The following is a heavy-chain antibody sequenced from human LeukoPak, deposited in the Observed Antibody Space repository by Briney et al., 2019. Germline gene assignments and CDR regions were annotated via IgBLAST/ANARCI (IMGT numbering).Heavy chain of an antibody. CDR2: ISLNSFNI. V-gene: IGHV3-9*01. J-gene: IGHJ4*02. CDR3: ARGPNLGYCSDDSCSTWYYFDY. D-gene: IGHD2-15*01. CDR1: GFSLNDYA. Sequence: GGSLRLSCEASGFSLNDYAMHWFRQVPGKGLDWASGISLNSFNIAYADSVKGRFAISRDNAKNSLYLQMNSLRPEDTAFYYCARGPNLGYCSDDSCSTWYYFDYWGQGTLVTVSS.